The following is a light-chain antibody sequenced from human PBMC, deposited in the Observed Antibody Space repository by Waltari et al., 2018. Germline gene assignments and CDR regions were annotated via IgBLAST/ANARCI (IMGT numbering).Light chain of an antibody. CDR2: CAS. V-gene: IGKV4-1*01. J-gene: IGKJ1*01. CDR1: QTILYNSNDKNY. CDR3: QQYYSRRT. Sequence: IVMTQSPHSLAVSLGERATHTCTSSQTILYNSNDKNYLAWYQQKPGQPPRLLISCASTRESGVPVRFSGSGSRTDFTLTISNLQAEDVAVYYCQQYYSRRTLGQGTKVEI.